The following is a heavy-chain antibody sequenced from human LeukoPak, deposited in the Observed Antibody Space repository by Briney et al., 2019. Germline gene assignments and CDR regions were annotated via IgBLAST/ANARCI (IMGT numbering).Heavy chain of an antibody. CDR1: GFTFSTYT. J-gene: IGHJ4*02. Sequence: PGGSLRLSCAASGFTFSTYTMYWVRHPPGKRLEWVSIIGNNGGGIHYADSVKGRFTISRDNSKNALYLQMNSLRVEDTAVYYCAIDPNWGTHSWGQGVLVTVSS. CDR3: AIDPNWGTHS. CDR2: IGNNGGGI. D-gene: IGHD7-27*01. V-gene: IGHV3-23*01.